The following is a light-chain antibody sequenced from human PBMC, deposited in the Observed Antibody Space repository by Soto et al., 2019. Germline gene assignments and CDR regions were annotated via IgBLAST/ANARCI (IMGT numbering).Light chain of an antibody. CDR3: QQRNSWPIT. CDR2: GAS. V-gene: IGKV3-11*01. J-gene: IGKJ5*01. CDR1: QSVDSY. Sequence: EIVLTQSPASLSLSPGERATLSCRASQSVDSYLVWHQQKPGQAPRLLISGASNRATGIAARFSGSGSGTDFTLTINSLEPEDFAVYYCQQRNSWPITFGQGTRLEIK.